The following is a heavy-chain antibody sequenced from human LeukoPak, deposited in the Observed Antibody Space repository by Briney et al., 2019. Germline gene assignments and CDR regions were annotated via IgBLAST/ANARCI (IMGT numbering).Heavy chain of an antibody. CDR2: ISSSGSTI. V-gene: IGHV3-48*03. J-gene: IGHJ3*02. CDR1: GFTFSSYE. CDR3: ARMVRGVIAQTGGWAFDI. Sequence: GGSLRLSCAASGFTFSSYEMNWVRQAPGKGLEWVSYISSSGSTIYYADSVKGRFTISRDNAKNSLYLQMNSLRAEDTAVYYCARMVRGVIAQTGGWAFDIWGQGTMVTVSS. D-gene: IGHD3-10*01.